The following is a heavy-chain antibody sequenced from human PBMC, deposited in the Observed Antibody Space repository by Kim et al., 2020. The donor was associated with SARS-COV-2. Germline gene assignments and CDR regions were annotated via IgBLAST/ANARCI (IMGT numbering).Heavy chain of an antibody. D-gene: IGHD3-22*01. CDR2: IYYSGST. CDR1: GGSISSGSDY. CDR3: ARREYYSHSSGYYHSFDY. V-gene: IGHV4-39*01. J-gene: IGHJ4*02. Sequence: SETLSLTCTVSGGSISSGSDYWGWIRQPPGKGLEWIGSIYYSGSTYYNPSLKSRVTISVDTSRNQFSLKLSSVTAADTAVYYCARREYYSHSSGYYHSFDYWGQGTLVTVSS.